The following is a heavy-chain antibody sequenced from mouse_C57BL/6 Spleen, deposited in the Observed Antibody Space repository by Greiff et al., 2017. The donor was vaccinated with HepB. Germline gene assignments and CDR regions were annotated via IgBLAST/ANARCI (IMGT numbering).Heavy chain of an antibody. CDR2: ISSGGSYT. Sequence: EVMLVDSGGDLVKPGGSLKLSCAASGFTFSSYGMSWVRQTPDKRLEWVATISSGGSYTYYPDSVKGRFTISRDNAKNTLYLQMSSLKSEDTAMYYCARQGTGTKAMDYWGQGTSVTVSS. D-gene: IGHD4-1*01. CDR1: GFTFSSYG. CDR3: ARQGTGTKAMDY. V-gene: IGHV5-6*02. J-gene: IGHJ4*01.